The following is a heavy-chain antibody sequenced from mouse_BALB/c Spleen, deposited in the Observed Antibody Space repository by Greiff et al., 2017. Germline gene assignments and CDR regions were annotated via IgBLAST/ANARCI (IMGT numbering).Heavy chain of an antibody. Sequence: QVQLQQSGAELAKPGASVKMSCKASGYTFTSYWMHWVKQRPGQGLEWIGYINPSTGYTEYNQKFKDKATLTADKSSSTAYMQLSSLTSEDSAVYYCARRPNWAFAYWGQGNLVTVSA. CDR1: GYTFTSYW. CDR3: ARRPNWAFAY. D-gene: IGHD4-1*01. V-gene: IGHV1-7*01. J-gene: IGHJ3*01. CDR2: INPSTGYT.